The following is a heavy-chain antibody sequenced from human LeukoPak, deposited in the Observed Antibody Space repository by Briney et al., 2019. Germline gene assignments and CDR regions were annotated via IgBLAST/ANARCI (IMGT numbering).Heavy chain of an antibody. J-gene: IGHJ5*02. CDR2: ISSSGSTI. CDR3: ARDLGQYYDTSDNWFDP. V-gene: IGHV3-11*04. Sequence: GGSLRLSCAASGFTFSNAWMSWVRQAPGKGLEWVSYISSSGSTIYYADSVKGRFTISRDNAKNSLYLQMNSLRAEDTAVYYCARDLGQYYDTSDNWFDPWGQGTLVTVSS. CDR1: GFTFSNAW. D-gene: IGHD3-22*01.